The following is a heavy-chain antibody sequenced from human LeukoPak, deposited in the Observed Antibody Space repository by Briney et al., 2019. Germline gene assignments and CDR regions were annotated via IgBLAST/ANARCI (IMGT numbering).Heavy chain of an antibody. CDR3: ARFVSWAFDI. CDR1: GFTVSSND. V-gene: IGHV3-53*01. CDR2: IYSGGRT. J-gene: IGHJ3*02. Sequence: PGGSLRLSCAASGFTVSSNDMSWVRQAPGKGLEWVSLIYSGGRTNYADSVKGRLTISRDNSKNTLYLRMNSLRPEDTAVYFCARFVSWAFDIWGQGTMVTVSS.